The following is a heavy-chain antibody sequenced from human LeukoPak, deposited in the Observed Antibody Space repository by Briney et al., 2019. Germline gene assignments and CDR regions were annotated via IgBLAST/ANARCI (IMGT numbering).Heavy chain of an antibody. J-gene: IGHJ4*02. V-gene: IGHV3-48*03. Sequence: GALRLSCAASGFTFSSYEMNWVRQAPGKGLEWVSYISSSGSTIYYADSVKGRFTISRDNAKNSLYLQLNSLRAEDTAVYYCARGAFRSYWVDYWGQGTLVTVSS. CDR1: GFTFSSYE. D-gene: IGHD1-26*01. CDR3: ARGAFRSYWVDY. CDR2: ISSSGSTI.